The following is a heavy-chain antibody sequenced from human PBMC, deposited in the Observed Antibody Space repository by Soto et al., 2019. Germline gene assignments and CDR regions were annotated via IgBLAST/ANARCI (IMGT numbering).Heavy chain of an antibody. CDR3: ARGVVVVPAARSLPFDY. J-gene: IGHJ4*02. V-gene: IGHV4-38-2*01. CDR1: GYSISSGYY. CDR2: IYHSGST. D-gene: IGHD2-2*01. Sequence: PSETLSLTCAVSGYSISSGYYLGLMRQPPGKGLEWIGSIYHSGSTYYNPSLKSRVTISVDTSKNQFSLELSSVTAADTAVYYCARGVVVVPAARSLPFDYWGRGTLVTVSS.